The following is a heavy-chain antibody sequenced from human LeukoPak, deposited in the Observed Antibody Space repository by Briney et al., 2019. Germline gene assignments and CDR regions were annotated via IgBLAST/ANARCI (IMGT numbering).Heavy chain of an antibody. J-gene: IGHJ4*02. Sequence: GGSLRLSCAASGFTFSSYAMSWVRQAPGKGLEWASAISGSGGSTYYADSVKGRFTTSRDNSKNTLYLQMNSLRAEDTAVYYCAKLTWNYGGTFDYWGQGTLVTVSS. CDR2: ISGSGGST. D-gene: IGHD1-7*01. V-gene: IGHV3-23*01. CDR3: AKLTWNYGGTFDY. CDR1: GFTFSSYA.